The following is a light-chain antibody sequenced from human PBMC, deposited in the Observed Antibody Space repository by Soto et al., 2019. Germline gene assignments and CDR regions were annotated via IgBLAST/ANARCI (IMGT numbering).Light chain of an antibody. V-gene: IGLV9-49*01. J-gene: IGLJ2*01. CDR2: VGTGGIVG. CDR3: GADHGSGSNFVHVV. Sequence: QLVLTQPPSASASLGASVTLTCTLSSGYSNYKVDWYQQRPGKGPRFVMRVGTGGIVGSKGDGIPDRFSVLGSGLNRYLTIKNILEEDESDYHCGADHGSGSNFVHVVFGGGTKVTVL. CDR1: SGYSNYK.